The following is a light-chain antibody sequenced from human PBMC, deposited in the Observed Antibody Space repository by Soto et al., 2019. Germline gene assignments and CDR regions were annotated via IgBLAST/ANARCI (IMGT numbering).Light chain of an antibody. CDR2: GNS. CDR3: QSYDNSLSVYV. Sequence: QSVLTQPPSASGTPGQRVMMSCSGSTSNIRRHTVNWYQQLPGAAPKLLIYGNSNRPSGVPDRFSGSKSGTSASLAITGLQAEDEADYYCQSYDNSLSVYVFGTGTKLTVL. V-gene: IGLV1-40*01. J-gene: IGLJ1*01. CDR1: TSNIRRHT.